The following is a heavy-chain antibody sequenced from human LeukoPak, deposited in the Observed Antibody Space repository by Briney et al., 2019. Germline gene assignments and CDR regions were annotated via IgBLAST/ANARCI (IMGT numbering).Heavy chain of an antibody. J-gene: IGHJ6*02. CDR3: AAGGISGYDYALDYYYGMDV. Sequence: PSETLSLTCSVSDGSIRTYYWSWIRQSPGQGLEWIGNIYYRGDINYNPSLKSRVIISIDTSKNQFSLKVTSLTAADTAVYYCAAGGISGYDYALDYYYGMDVWGQGTTVTVSS. CDR1: DGSIRTYY. V-gene: IGHV4-59*03. CDR2: IYYRGDI. D-gene: IGHD5-12*01.